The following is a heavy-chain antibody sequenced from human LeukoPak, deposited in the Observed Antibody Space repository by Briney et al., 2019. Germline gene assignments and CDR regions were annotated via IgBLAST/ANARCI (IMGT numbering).Heavy chain of an antibody. CDR3: ATEKYSRSRNRKYYFDY. CDR1: GYTLTELS. J-gene: IGHJ4*02. Sequence: ASVKVSCKVSGYTLTELSMHWVRQAPGKGLEWMGGFDPEDGETIYAQTFQGRVTMTEDTSTDTAYMELSSLRSEDTAVYYCATEKYSRSRNRKYYFDYWGQGPLVTVSS. D-gene: IGHD6-13*01. V-gene: IGHV1-24*01. CDR2: FDPEDGET.